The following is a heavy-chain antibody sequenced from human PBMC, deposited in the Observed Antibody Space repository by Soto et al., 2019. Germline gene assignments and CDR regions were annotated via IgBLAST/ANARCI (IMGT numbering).Heavy chain of an antibody. CDR2: IYWNDDR. Sequence: GSGPTLVNPTQTLTLTCTFSVFSLSTIGVGVGWIRQPPGKTLEWLGLIYWNDDRRYSPSLKTRLTITKDTSKNQVVLTVTNMDPVDTATYYCVHSLHTSGRYTYYGMDVWGQGTTVTVSS. V-gene: IGHV2-5*01. CDR1: VFSLSTIGVG. J-gene: IGHJ6*02. CDR3: VHSLHTSGRYTYYGMDV. D-gene: IGHD6-19*01.